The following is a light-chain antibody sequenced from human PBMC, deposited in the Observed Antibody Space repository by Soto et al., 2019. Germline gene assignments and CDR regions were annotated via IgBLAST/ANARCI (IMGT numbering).Light chain of an antibody. V-gene: IGLV2-23*01. CDR3: CSYAGSSTYV. J-gene: IGLJ1*01. CDR2: EGS. CDR1: SSDVGNCNL. Sequence: QSALTQPASVSGSPGQSITISCTGTSSDVGNCNLVSWYQQHPGKAPKLIIYEGSKRPSGVSNRFSGAKSGNTASLTISGLQAEDESDYYCCSYAGSSTYVFGTGTKLTVL.